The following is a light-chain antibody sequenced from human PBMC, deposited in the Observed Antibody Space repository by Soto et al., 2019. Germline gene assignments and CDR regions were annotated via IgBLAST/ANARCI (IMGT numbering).Light chain of an antibody. CDR3: CSFAGGTNLV. V-gene: IGLV2-8*01. CDR2: EVS. Sequence: QSVLIQPPSASGSPGQSVTISCTGTRRDIGGYDFVSWYQQHPGKAPKLMISEVSKRPSGVPDRFSGSKSGNTASLTISGLHTDDEADYYCCSFAGGTNLVSGAGTKVTAL. J-gene: IGLJ1*01. CDR1: RRDIGGYDF.